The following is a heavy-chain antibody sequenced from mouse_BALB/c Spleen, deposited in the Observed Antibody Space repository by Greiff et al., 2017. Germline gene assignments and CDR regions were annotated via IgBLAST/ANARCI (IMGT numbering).Heavy chain of an antibody. J-gene: IGHJ2*01. CDR1: GFTFSSYA. CDR2: ISSGGSYT. Sequence: EVMLVESGGGLVKPGGSLKLSCAASGFTFSSYAMSWVRQSPEKRLEWVAEISSGGSYTYYPDTVTGRFTISRDNAKNTLYLEMSSLRSEDTAMYYCARGRGPFDYWGQATTLTVSS. V-gene: IGHV5-9-4*01. CDR3: ARGRGPFDY.